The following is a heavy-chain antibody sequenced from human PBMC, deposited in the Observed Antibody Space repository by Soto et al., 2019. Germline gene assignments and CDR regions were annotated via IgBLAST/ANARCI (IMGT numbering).Heavy chain of an antibody. CDR1: CGSFSGYY. V-gene: IGHV4-34*01. CDR2: INHSGST. Sequence: SEALCLTCAVSCGSFSGYYWSWIRQPPGEGLEWIGEINHSGSTNYNPSLKSRVTISVDTAKNQFSLRLSSVTAADTDVYYCARADGCISTSGSPKWFGGGGQG. D-gene: IGHD2-2*01. CDR3: ARADGCISTSGSPKWFGG. J-gene: IGHJ5*02.